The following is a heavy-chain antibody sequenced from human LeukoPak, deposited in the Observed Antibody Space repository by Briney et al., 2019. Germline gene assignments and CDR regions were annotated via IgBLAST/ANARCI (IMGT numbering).Heavy chain of an antibody. Sequence: GGSLRLSCVASGFSFSRYGMHWVRQSPGKGLEWVAFIRFDGGNTYYADSVKGRFTISRDNSKNTLYLQMNSLRAEDTAVYYCAKANYPTGDYWGQGTLVTVSS. CDR3: AKANYPTGDY. V-gene: IGHV3-30*02. J-gene: IGHJ4*02. D-gene: IGHD1-7*01. CDR1: GFSFSRYG. CDR2: IRFDGGNT.